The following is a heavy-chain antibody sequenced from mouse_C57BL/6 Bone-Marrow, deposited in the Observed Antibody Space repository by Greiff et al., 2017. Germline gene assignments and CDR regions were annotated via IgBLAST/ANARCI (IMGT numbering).Heavy chain of an antibody. CDR1: RFSLTSYG. Sequence: QVQLKESGPGLVQPSQSLSITCTVSRFSLTSYGVHWVRQSPGKGLEWLGVIWSGGSTDYNAAFISRLSISKDNSKSQVFFKMNSLQADDTAIYYCARPFFNWDTGAMDYWGQGTSVTVSS. CDR3: ARPFFNWDTGAMDY. V-gene: IGHV2-2*01. CDR2: IWSGGST. J-gene: IGHJ4*01. D-gene: IGHD4-1*01.